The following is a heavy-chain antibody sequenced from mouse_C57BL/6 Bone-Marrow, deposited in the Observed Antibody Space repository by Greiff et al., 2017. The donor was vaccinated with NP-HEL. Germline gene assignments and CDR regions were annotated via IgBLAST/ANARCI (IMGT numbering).Heavy chain of an antibody. CDR2: ISSGGSYT. J-gene: IGHJ3*01. CDR1: GFTFSSYG. V-gene: IGHV5-6*01. Sequence: EVQGVESGGDLVKPGGSLKLSCAASGFTFSSYGMSWVRQTPDKRLEWVATISSGGSYTYYPDSVKGRFTISRDNAKNTLYLQMSSLKSEDTAMYYCARRGRAWFAYWGQGTLVTVSA. CDR3: ARRGRAWFAY.